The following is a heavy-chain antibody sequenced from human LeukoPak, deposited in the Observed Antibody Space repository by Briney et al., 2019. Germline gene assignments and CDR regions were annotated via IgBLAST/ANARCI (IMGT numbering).Heavy chain of an antibody. CDR3: ARGGEYGSGSYSFDY. Sequence: SETLSLTCAVYGGSFSGYYWSWIRHPPGKGLEWIGEINHSGSTNYNPSLKSRVTISVDTSKNQFSLKLSSVTAADTAVYYCARGGEYGSGSYSFDYWGQGTLVTVSS. CDR2: INHSGST. CDR1: GGSFSGYY. J-gene: IGHJ4*02. V-gene: IGHV4-34*01. D-gene: IGHD3-10*01.